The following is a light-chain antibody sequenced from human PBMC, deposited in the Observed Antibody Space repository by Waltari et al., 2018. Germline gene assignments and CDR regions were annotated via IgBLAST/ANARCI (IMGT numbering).Light chain of an antibody. CDR1: PTAVGGSTY. J-gene: IGLJ1*01. CDR2: DVS. Sequence: QSALTQPASVSGSPCPSITITCTGTPTAVGGSTYVSWYQQHPGKVPKLMIYDVSNRPSGVSNRFSGSKSGNTASLTISGLQAEDEADYYCSSYTSSSTFYVFGTGTKVTVL. V-gene: IGLV2-14*03. CDR3: SSYTSSSTFYV.